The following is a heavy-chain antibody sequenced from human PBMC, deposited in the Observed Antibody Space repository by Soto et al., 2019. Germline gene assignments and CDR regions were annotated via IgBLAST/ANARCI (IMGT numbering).Heavy chain of an antibody. Sequence: SETLSLTCTVSGGSISSSSYYWGWIRQPPGKGLEWIGSIYYSGSAYYTPSLKSRVTISIDTSKNQFSLKLSSVTAADTAVYYCARHNPMIVVVISKTNFDYWGQGTLVTVSS. J-gene: IGHJ4*02. CDR3: ARHNPMIVVVISKTNFDY. D-gene: IGHD3-22*01. CDR1: GGSISSSSYY. CDR2: IYYSGSA. V-gene: IGHV4-39*01.